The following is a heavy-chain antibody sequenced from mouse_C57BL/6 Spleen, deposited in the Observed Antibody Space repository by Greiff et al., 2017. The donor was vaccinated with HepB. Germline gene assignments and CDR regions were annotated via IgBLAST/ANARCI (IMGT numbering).Heavy chain of an antibody. D-gene: IGHD1-1*01. CDR1: GYTFTSYW. CDR3: ARSPSYYYYGSRYAMDY. J-gene: IGHJ4*01. V-gene: IGHV1-64*01. Sequence: QVQLKQPGAELVKPGASVKLSCKASGYTFTSYWMHWVKQRPGQGLEWIGMIHPNSGSTNYNEKFKSKATLTVDKSSSTAYMQLSSLTSEDSAVYYCARSPSYYYYGSRYAMDYWGQGTSVTVSS. CDR2: IHPNSGST.